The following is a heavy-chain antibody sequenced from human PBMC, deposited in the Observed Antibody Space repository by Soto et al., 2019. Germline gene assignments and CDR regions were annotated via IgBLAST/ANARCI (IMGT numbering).Heavy chain of an antibody. V-gene: IGHV1-18*01. Sequence: GASVKVTFKASGYTFTSFGISWVRQAPGQGLEWMGWISAYNGNTNYAQKLQGRVTMTTDTSTSTAYMELRSLRSDDTAVYYCARDFSELSPLTTRHRWFDPWGQGTLVTVSS. CDR1: GYTFTSFG. CDR3: ARDFSELSPLTTRHRWFDP. J-gene: IGHJ5*02. CDR2: ISAYNGNT. D-gene: IGHD3-16*02.